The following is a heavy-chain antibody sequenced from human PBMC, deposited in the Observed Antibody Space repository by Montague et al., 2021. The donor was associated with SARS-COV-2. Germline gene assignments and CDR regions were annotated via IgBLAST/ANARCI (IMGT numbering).Heavy chain of an antibody. V-gene: IGHV4-59*01. D-gene: IGHD3-16*01. CDR2: VHHSGRS. CDR3: VGADRRDTDTPHLYSYKGMDL. CDR1: GDSISRCY. Sequence: SETLSLTCTVSGDSISRCYWTWIRQPPGKTLEWIGYVHHSGRSSYNSSLKSRVTMSVDTSKNQFSLNLRSVTAADTAVYSCVGADRRDTDTPHLYSYKGMDLWGQGTTVTVSS. J-gene: IGHJ6*02.